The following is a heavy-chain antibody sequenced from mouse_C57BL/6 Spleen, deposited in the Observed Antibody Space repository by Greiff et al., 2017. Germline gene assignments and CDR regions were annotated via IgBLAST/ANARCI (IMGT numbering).Heavy chain of an antibody. Sequence: VQLQQSGPELVKPGALVKMSCQASGYTFTDYNMHWVKQSHGKSLEWIGYINPNNGGTRHNQKFKGKATLTVNKSSSTAYMELRSLTSEDSAVYYCARHGSSYVFAYWGQGTLVTVSA. CDR2: INPNNGGT. J-gene: IGHJ3*01. D-gene: IGHD1-1*01. V-gene: IGHV1-22*01. CDR1: GYTFTDYN. CDR3: ARHGSSYVFAY.